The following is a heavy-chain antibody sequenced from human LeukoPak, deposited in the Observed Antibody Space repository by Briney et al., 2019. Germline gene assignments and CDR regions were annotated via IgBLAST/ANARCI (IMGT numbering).Heavy chain of an antibody. CDR2: ISWDSGSI. J-gene: IGHJ4*02. V-gene: IGHV3-9*01. Sequence: GGSLRLSCAASGFTFDDYAMHWVRHAPGKGLEWVSGISWDSGSIAYADSVKGRFIISRDNAKNSLYLQMNSLRTEDTALYYCAQAPRITLTTRTTHFDYWGQGTLVIVYS. CDR3: AQAPRITLTTRTTHFDY. D-gene: IGHD4-17*01. CDR1: GFTFDDYA.